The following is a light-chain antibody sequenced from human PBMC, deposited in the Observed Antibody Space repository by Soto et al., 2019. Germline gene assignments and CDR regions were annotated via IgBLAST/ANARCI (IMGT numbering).Light chain of an antibody. V-gene: IGLV1-40*01. CDR1: SSNIGAGYD. CDR2: GNS. Sequence: QSVLTQPPSVSGAPGQRVTISCTGSSSNIGAGYDVHWYQQLPGTAPKLLIYGNSNRPSGVPDRFSGSKSGTSASLPITGRRAEDEADYYCQSYDSSLSGWVFGGGTKLTVL. J-gene: IGLJ3*02. CDR3: QSYDSSLSGWV.